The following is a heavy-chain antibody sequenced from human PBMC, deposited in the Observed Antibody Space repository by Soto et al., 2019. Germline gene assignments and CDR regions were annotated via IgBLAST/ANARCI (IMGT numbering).Heavy chain of an antibody. J-gene: IGHJ6*03. CDR2: ISYDGSNK. CDR1: GFTFSSYG. Sequence: PGGSLRLSCAASGFTFSSYGMHWVRQAPGKGLEWVAVISYDGSNKYYADSVKGRFTISRDNSKNTLYLQMNSLRAEDTAVYYCAKAEYCSGGSCYFNQLGDDYYYYMDVWAKGTTVTVSS. V-gene: IGHV3-30*18. CDR3: AKAEYCSGGSCYFNQLGDDYYYYMDV. D-gene: IGHD2-15*01.